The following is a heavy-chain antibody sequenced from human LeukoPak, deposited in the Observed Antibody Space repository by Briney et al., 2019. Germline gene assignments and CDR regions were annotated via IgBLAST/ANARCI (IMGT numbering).Heavy chain of an antibody. CDR2: IYSGGST. Sequence: GSLRLSCAASGFTVSSNYMSWVRQAPGKGLEWVSVIYSGGSTYYADSVKGRFTISRDNPKNTLYLQMNSLRAEDTAVYYCARGDFGPDAFDIWGQGTMVTVSS. CDR1: GFTVSSNY. V-gene: IGHV3-53*01. CDR3: ARGDFGPDAFDI. D-gene: IGHD3-16*01. J-gene: IGHJ3*02.